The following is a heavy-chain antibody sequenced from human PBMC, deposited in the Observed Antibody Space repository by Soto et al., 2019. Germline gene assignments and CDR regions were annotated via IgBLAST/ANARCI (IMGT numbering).Heavy chain of an antibody. V-gene: IGHV4-39*01. Sequence: QLQLQESGPGLEKPSETLSLTCTVSGGSISSSSYYWGWIRQPPGKGLEWIGSIYYSGSTYYNPSLKSRVTISVDTSKNQFSLKLSSVTAADTAVYYCARRGYYAISAFDIWGQGTMVTVSS. CDR3: ARRGYYAISAFDI. CDR2: IYYSGST. D-gene: IGHD2-8*01. CDR1: GGSISSSSYY. J-gene: IGHJ3*02.